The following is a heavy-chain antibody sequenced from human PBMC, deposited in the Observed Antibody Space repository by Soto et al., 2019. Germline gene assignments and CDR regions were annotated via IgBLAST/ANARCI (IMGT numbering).Heavy chain of an antibody. CDR3: ARDPYNVLMGSAPNLYGMDV. D-gene: IGHD2-8*01. CDR2: ISAYNGNT. J-gene: IGHJ6*02. Sequence: QVQLVQSGAEVKKPGASVKVSCKASGYTFTSYGISWVRQAPGQGLEWMGWISAYNGNTNYAQSLQGRVTMTTDTSTSTAYMELRSLRSDDTAVYYCARDPYNVLMGSAPNLYGMDVWGQGTTVTVSS. CDR1: GYTFTSYG. V-gene: IGHV1-18*01.